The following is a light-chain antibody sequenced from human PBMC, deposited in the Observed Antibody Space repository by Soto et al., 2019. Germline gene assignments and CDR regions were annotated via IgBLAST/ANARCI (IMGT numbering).Light chain of an antibody. CDR1: SGSIADNH. Sequence: NFMLTQPHSMSGSPGKTVTISCTRTSGSIADNHVQWCQQRPGSAPSTVIYEDKQRPSGVPDRFSGSIDSSSNSAYLSISGLGTEDESDYSCQSSDGNNHVIFGGGTQLTVL. CDR2: EDK. J-gene: IGLJ7*01. CDR3: QSSDGNNHVI. V-gene: IGLV6-57*04.